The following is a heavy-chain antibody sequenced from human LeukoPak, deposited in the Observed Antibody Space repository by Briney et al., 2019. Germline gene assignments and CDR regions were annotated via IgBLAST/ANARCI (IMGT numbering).Heavy chain of an antibody. CDR2: ISSSGSTI. D-gene: IGHD6-13*01. V-gene: IGHV3-48*03. J-gene: IGHJ1*01. CDR1: GFTFFSSYE. Sequence: PGGSLRLSCAASGFTFFSSYEMNWVRQAPGKGLEWVSYISSSGSTIYYADSVKGRFTISRDNAKNSLYLQMNSLRAEDTAVYYRARAGISAPEGYFQHWGQGTLVTVSS. CDR3: ARAGISAPEGYFQH.